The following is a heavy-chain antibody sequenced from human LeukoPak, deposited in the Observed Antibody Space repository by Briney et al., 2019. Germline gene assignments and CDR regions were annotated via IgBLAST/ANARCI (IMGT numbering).Heavy chain of an antibody. J-gene: IGHJ4*02. D-gene: IGHD3-22*01. CDR2: IIPILGIA. V-gene: IGHV1-69*04. Sequence: SVKVSCKASGVTFSSYAISWVRQAPGQGLEWMGKIIPILGIANYAQKFQGRVTITADKSTSTAYMELSSLRSEDTAVYYCARAEDYYDSSGLLDYWGQGTLVTVSS. CDR1: GVTFSSYA. CDR3: ARAEDYYDSSGLLDY.